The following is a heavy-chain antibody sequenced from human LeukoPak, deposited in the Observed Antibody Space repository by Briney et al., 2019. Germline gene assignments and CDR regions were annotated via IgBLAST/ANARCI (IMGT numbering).Heavy chain of an antibody. Sequence: ASVKVSCKASGGTFSSYAISWVRQAPGQGLEWMGRIIPIFGTANYAQKFQGRVTITTDKSTSTAYMELSSLRSGDTAVYYCARVGGGPFDYWGQGTLVTVSS. V-gene: IGHV1-69*05. D-gene: IGHD3-16*01. CDR3: ARVGGGPFDY. CDR2: IIPIFGTA. J-gene: IGHJ4*02. CDR1: GGTFSSYA.